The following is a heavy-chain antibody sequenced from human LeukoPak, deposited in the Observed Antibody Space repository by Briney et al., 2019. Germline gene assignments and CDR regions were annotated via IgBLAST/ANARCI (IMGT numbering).Heavy chain of an antibody. J-gene: IGHJ4*02. D-gene: IGHD5-24*01. Sequence: PGGSLRLSCAASGFTFSSYEMNWVRQAPGKGLEWVSYISSSGSTRYYADSVKGRFTISRDNAKNTLYLQMNSLRAEDTAVYYCTRDGYNRPFDYWGQGTLVTVSS. CDR1: GFTFSSYE. V-gene: IGHV3-48*03. CDR3: TRDGYNRPFDY. CDR2: ISSSGSTR.